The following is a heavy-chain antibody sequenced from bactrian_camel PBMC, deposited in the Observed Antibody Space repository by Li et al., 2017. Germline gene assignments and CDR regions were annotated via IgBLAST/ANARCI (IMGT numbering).Heavy chain of an antibody. D-gene: IGHD2*01. CDR1: GYNDG. J-gene: IGHJ4*01. CDR2: HYKSVFST. Sequence: HVQLVESGGGSVQAGGSLRLSCVASGYNDGMAWFRQAPGKEREAVAAHYKSVFSTFYADSVKGRFTISQDNAKNTYYLQMNSLKPEDTAMYYCAAGSDTAPICPGTAAGGYSYWGQGTQVTVS. V-gene: IGHV3S63*01. CDR3: AAGSDTAPICPGTAAGGYSY.